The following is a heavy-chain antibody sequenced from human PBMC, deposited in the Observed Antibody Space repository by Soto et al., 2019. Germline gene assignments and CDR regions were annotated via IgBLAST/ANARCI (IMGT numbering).Heavy chain of an antibody. J-gene: IGHJ3*02. D-gene: IGHD3-22*01. Sequence: ASVKVSCKASGYTFTSYYMHWVRQAPGQGLEWMGKINPSGGSTSYAQKFQGRVTMTRDTSTSTVYMELSSLRSEDTAVYYCASGDSSGYYPNALDAFDIWGQGTMVTVSS. CDR3: ASGDSSGYYPNALDAFDI. CDR1: GYTFTSYY. CDR2: INPSGGST. V-gene: IGHV1-46*03.